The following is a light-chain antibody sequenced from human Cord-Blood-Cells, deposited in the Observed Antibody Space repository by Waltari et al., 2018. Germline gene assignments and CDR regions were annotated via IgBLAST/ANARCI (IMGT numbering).Light chain of an antibody. CDR2: AAS. Sequence: DIQMTQSPSSLSASVRDRVTITCRASQSISSSLNWYQQKPGKAPKLLIYAASSLQSGVPSRFSGSVSGTDFTLTISSLQPEDFATYYCKQSYSTPLTFGGGTKVEIK. CDR3: KQSYSTPLT. CDR1: QSISSS. J-gene: IGKJ4*02. V-gene: IGKV1-39*01.